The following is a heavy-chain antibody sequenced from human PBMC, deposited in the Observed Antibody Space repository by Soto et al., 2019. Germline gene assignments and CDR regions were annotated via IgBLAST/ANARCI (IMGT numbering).Heavy chain of an antibody. D-gene: IGHD1-1*01. J-gene: IGHJ2*01. CDR3: LRTVGASWSFDL. CDR1: GASITSGGYY. Sequence: QLQLRQSGPGLVKPPETLSLTCSVSGASITSGGYYWVWIRQPPGKGLEWVGSFFYDGSPYYNPALRSSVTLSVDTSRNQFSLKLNSANAADTAVYYCLRTVGASWSFDLWGRGTLLTVSS. CDR2: FFYDGSP. V-gene: IGHV4-39*01.